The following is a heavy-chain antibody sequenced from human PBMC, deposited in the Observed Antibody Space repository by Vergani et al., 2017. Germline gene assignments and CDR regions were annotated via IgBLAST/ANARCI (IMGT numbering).Heavy chain of an antibody. CDR1: GYTFTSYG. J-gene: IGHJ5*02. V-gene: IGHV1-18*01. Sequence: QVQLVQSGAEVKKPGASVKVSCKASGYTFTSYGISWVRQAPGQGLEWMGWISAYNGNTNYAQKLQGRVTMTTDTSTSTAYMELRSLRSDDTAVYYCARDVYDIVVVPAAMVGVNWFDPWGQGTLVTVSS. CDR3: ARDVYDIVVVPAAMVGVNWFDP. CDR2: ISAYNGNT. D-gene: IGHD2-2*01.